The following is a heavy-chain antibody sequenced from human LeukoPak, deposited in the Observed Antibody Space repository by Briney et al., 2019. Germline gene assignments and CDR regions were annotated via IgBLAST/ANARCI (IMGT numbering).Heavy chain of an antibody. Sequence: SETLSLTCAVSGGPFSGYFWSWIRQASGKGLEWIGEIQNSGTTNYNPSLNSRVTISEDTSKNQFYLNLSSVTAADTAVYYCARRYYYNLGSFPFDFWGQGTLVTVSS. V-gene: IGHV4-34*01. D-gene: IGHD3-10*01. J-gene: IGHJ4*02. CDR3: ARRYYYNLGSFPFDF. CDR1: GGPFSGYF. CDR2: IQNSGTT.